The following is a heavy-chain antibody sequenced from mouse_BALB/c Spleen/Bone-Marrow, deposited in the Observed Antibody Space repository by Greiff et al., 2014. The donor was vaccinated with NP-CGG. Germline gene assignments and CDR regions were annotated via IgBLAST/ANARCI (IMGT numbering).Heavy chain of an antibody. CDR1: GYTFTSYT. CDR3: AGWANWDGFAY. CDR2: INPSSGYT. D-gene: IGHD4-1*02. J-gene: IGHJ3*01. Sequence: VQLQQSGAELARPGASVKMSCKASGYTFTSYTMHWVKQRPGQGLEWIGYINPSSGYTNYNQKFKDKATLTADKSSSTAYMQLSSLTSEDSAVYYCAGWANWDGFAYWGQGTLVTVSA. V-gene: IGHV1-4*01.